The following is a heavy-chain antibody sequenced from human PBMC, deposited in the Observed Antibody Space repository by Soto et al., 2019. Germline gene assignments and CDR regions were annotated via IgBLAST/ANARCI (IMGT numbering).Heavy chain of an antibody. CDR1: GGSVSSGSYY. J-gene: IGHJ4*02. CDR3: ARDNYGGSLLFDY. CDR2: IYYSGST. Sequence: QVQLQESGPGLVKPSETLSLTCTVSGGSVSSGSYYWSWIRQPPGKGLEWIGYIYYSGSTNYNPSLKSRVTISVDTSKNQFSLKLSSVTAADTAVYYCARDNYGGSLLFDYWGQGTLVTVSS. V-gene: IGHV4-61*01. D-gene: IGHD2-15*01.